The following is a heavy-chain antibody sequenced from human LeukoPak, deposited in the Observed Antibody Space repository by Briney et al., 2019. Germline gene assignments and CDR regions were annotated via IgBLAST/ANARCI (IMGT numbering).Heavy chain of an antibody. V-gene: IGHV5-51*01. Sequence: GESLKISCQGSGYSFASYWIGWVRQMLGKGLEWMGVIYPGDSDTRYSPSFQGQVTISADKSISTAYLQWSSLKDSDTAMYFCARHRQTVATGYFDSWGQGTLVTVSS. D-gene: IGHD4-23*01. CDR3: ARHRQTVATGYFDS. J-gene: IGHJ4*02. CDR1: GYSFASYW. CDR2: IYPGDSDT.